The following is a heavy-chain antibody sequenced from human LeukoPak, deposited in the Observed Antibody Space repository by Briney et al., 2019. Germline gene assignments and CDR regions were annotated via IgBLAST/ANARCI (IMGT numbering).Heavy chain of an antibody. V-gene: IGHV3-21*01. CDR1: GFTFSRYS. Sequence: GGSLRLSCAASGFTFSRYSMNWVRQAPGKGLEWVSSISSSSTYIYYADSVKGRFTVSRDNAKNSLYLQMNSLRAEDTAMYYCARVGDGFKNDAFDTRGQGTMVTVSS. D-gene: IGHD5-24*01. CDR2: ISSSSTYI. CDR3: ARVGDGFKNDAFDT. J-gene: IGHJ3*02.